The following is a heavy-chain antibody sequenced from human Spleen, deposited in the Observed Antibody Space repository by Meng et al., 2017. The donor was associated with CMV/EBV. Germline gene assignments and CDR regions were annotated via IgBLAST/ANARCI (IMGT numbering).Heavy chain of an antibody. Sequence: GSLRLSCTVSGASISPYFWSWIRQPPGKTLVWIGYIYFSGNTKYNPSLKSRVTISEDTSKNQFSLRLSSVTAADTAICYCARQWGSYYFDLWGRGSLVTVSS. D-gene: IGHD1-26*01. CDR1: GASISPYF. J-gene: IGHJ2*01. CDR2: IYFSGNT. V-gene: IGHV4-59*01. CDR3: ARQWGSYYFDL.